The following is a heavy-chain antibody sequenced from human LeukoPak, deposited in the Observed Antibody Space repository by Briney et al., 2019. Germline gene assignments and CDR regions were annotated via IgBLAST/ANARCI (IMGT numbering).Heavy chain of an antibody. V-gene: IGHV3-53*01. CDR3: ARTNPVYGDYDY. CDR2: MFPDGRT. CDR1: GFGVNDNY. D-gene: IGHD4-17*01. Sequence: AGGSLRLSCAVSGFGVNDNYMSWVRQAPGKGLQWVSVMFPDGRTYYADSVKGRFTISRDLARNTLLLQMHSLRADDTAVHYCARTNPVYGDYDYWGQGTVVTVSS. J-gene: IGHJ4*02.